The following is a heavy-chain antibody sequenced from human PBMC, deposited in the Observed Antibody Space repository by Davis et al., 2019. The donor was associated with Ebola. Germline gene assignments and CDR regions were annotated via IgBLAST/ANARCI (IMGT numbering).Heavy chain of an antibody. D-gene: IGHD2-2*01. Sequence: GGSLRLSCAASGFTFSSYAMHWVRQAPGNGLEWVAVISYDGSNKYYADSVKGRFTISRDNSKNTLYLQMNSLTTEDTAVYYCSTDGCISTSCQNGDFDYWGQGTLVTVSS. V-gene: IGHV3-30-3*01. CDR2: ISYDGSNK. J-gene: IGHJ4*02. CDR1: GFTFSSYA. CDR3: STDGCISTSCQNGDFDY.